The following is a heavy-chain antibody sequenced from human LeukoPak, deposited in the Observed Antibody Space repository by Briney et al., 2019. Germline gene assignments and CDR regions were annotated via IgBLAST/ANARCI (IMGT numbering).Heavy chain of an antibody. J-gene: IGHJ4*02. CDR2: INPNSGGT. CDR1: GYTFTGYY. D-gene: IGHD3-3*01. Sequence: ASVKVSCKASGYTFTGYYMHWVRQAPGQGLEWMGRINPNSGGTNYAQKFQGRVTMTRDTSISTAYMELSRLRSDDTAVYYCARESYDFLGGGVPFDYWGQGTLVTVSS. CDR3: ARESYDFLGGGVPFDY. V-gene: IGHV1-2*06.